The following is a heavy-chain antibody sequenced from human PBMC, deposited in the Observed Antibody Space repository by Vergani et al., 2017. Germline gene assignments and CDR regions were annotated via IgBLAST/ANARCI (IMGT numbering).Heavy chain of an antibody. CDR3: AHSHIQTGVQWVFSPFDY. V-gene: IGHV2-5*01. CDR1: GFSLSTSGVG. Sequence: QITLKESGPTLVKPTQTLTLTCTFSGFSLSTSGVGVGWIRQPPGKALEWLALIYWNDDKRSSPSLKSRLTITKDTSKNQVVLTMTNMDPVDTATYYCAHSHIQTGVQWVFSPFDYWGQGTLVTVSS. J-gene: IGHJ4*02. CDR2: IYWNDDK. D-gene: IGHD1-26*01.